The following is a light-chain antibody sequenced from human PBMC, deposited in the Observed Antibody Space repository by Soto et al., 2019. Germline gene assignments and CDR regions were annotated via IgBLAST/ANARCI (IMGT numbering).Light chain of an antibody. Sequence: EIVLAPAPATLSVTPGERITLSCRATQTIGQKLAWYLQRPGQAPSLLMYGASTRATDIPARFSGSVSGTEFTLTITGLQSEDFAVYYCQQYNGWPWTFGQGTKVEI. CDR1: QTIGQK. CDR3: QQYNGWPWT. V-gene: IGKV3-15*01. CDR2: GAS. J-gene: IGKJ1*01.